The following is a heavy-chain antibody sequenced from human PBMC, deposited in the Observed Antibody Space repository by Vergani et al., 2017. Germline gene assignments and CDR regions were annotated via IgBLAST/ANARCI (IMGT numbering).Heavy chain of an antibody. J-gene: IGHJ3*02. CDR2: IDPSDSYT. V-gene: IGHV5-10-1*03. D-gene: IGHD5-12*01. CDR1: GYSFTSYW. CDR3: ARPKYSGYDSYAFDI. Sequence: EVQLVQSGAEVNKPGESLRISCKGSGYSFTSYWISWVRQMPGKGLEWMGRIDPSDSYTNYSPSFQGHVTISADKSLSTAYLQWSSRKASDTAMYYCARPKYSGYDSYAFDIWGQGTMVTVSS.